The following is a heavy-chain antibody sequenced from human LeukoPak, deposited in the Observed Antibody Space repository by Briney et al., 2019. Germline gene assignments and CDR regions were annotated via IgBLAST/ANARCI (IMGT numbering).Heavy chain of an antibody. CDR1: GFTFSDYY. Sequence: GGSLRLSCAASGFTFSDYYMSWIRQAPGKGLEWVSYISSSGSTIYYADSVKGRFTISRDNAKNSLYLQMNSLRAEDTAVYYCARDPPKVAVAGTTDFDYWGQGTLVTVSS. J-gene: IGHJ4*02. D-gene: IGHD6-19*01. CDR3: ARDPPKVAVAGTTDFDY. V-gene: IGHV3-11*01. CDR2: ISSSGSTI.